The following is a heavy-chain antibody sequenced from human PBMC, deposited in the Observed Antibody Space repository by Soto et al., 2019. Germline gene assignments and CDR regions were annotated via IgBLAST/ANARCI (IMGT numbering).Heavy chain of an antibody. D-gene: IGHD7-27*01. CDR2: INPYSGRT. Sequence: QLHLAQSGAEVRKPGASVRVSCQASGYTFTSHFNSFYFYWVRQAPVQGLEWMGVINPYSGRTDYAHEFQGRVTITRDTSTSTVYMDLTSLRSEDTAVYYCARHSTGARAFDYWGQGTLVTVSS. CDR3: ARHSTGARAFDY. CDR1: GYTFTSHF. V-gene: IGHV1-46*01. J-gene: IGHJ4*02.